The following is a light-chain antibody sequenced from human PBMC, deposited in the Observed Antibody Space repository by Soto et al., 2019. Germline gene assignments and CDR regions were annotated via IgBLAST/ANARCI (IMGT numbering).Light chain of an antibody. V-gene: IGKV3-20*01. CDR3: QQYGSSPIT. CDR1: QSLANSF. CDR2: DTS. J-gene: IGKJ5*01. Sequence: EFVLTQSPGTLSLSPGERATLSCRASQSLANSFLAWYQQKPGQAPRLLIYDTSSRASGIPDRFSGSGSGTDFTLTINRLEPEDFAVYYCQQYGSSPITFGQGTRLEIK.